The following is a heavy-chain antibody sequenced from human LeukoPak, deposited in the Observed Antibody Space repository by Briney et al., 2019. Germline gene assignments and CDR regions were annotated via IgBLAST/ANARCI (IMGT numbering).Heavy chain of an antibody. Sequence: GASVKVSCKASGYTFTSYDINWVRRATGQGLEWMGWMNPNSGNTGYAQKFQGRVTMTRNTSISTVYMELSRLRSDDTAVYYCARDPRIAATGDDNWFDPWGQGTLVTVSS. J-gene: IGHJ5*02. CDR1: GYTFTSYD. CDR3: ARDPRIAATGDDNWFDP. CDR2: MNPNSGNT. D-gene: IGHD6-13*01. V-gene: IGHV1-8*02.